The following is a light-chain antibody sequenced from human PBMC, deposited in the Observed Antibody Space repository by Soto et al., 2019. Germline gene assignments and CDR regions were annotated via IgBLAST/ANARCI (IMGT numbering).Light chain of an antibody. Sequence: EIVLTQPPGTLSLSPGERSTLSCMASQSVSSNLAWYQQKPGQAPRLLIYGASTRATGIPARFSGSGSGTEFTLTISSLQSEDFAVYYCQQYNNWPPWTFGQGTKVDIK. CDR3: QQYNNWPPWT. CDR2: GAS. CDR1: QSVSSN. J-gene: IGKJ1*01. V-gene: IGKV3-15*01.